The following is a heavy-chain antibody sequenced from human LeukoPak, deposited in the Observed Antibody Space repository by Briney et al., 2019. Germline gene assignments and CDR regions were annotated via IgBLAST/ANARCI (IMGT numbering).Heavy chain of an antibody. Sequence: SETLSLTCAVSGGSISSNNWWIWVRPSPEKGLEWIGEIYHDGSTNYNPSLKSRVTISMDKSKNQLSLKLNFVTAADTAVYYCARDRGGYTYSHDYWGQGTLVTVSS. CDR3: ARDRGGYTYSHDY. CDR2: IYHDGST. J-gene: IGHJ4*02. V-gene: IGHV4-4*02. D-gene: IGHD5-18*01. CDR1: GGSISSNNW.